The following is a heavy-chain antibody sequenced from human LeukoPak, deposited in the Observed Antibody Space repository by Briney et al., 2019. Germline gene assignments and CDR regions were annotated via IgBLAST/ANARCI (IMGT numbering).Heavy chain of an antibody. D-gene: IGHD7-27*01. V-gene: IGHV3-66*01. CDR1: GFTVSSNY. J-gene: IGHJ6*03. Sequence: GGSLRLSCAASGFTVSSNYMSWVRQAPGKGLEWVSVIYSGGSTYYADSVKGRFTISRDNSKNTLYLQMNSLRAEDTAVYYCARDRDWGSSGPSYYMDVWGKGTTVTVSS. CDR2: IYSGGST. CDR3: ARDRDWGSSGPSYYMDV.